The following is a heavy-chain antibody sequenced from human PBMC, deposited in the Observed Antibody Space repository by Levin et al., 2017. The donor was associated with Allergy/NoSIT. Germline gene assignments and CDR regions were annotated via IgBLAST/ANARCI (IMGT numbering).Heavy chain of an antibody. D-gene: IGHD6-6*01. CDR2: ISYDGSSK. Sequence: PGGSLRLSCAASGFTFTSYTMHWVRQAPGKGLEWVAVISYDGSSKYYADSVKGRFTISRDNSKNTLYLQMNTLRAEDTAVYYCARPNGAYSSASAGRCWGQGTLVTVSS. CDR3: ARPNGAYSSASAGRC. V-gene: IGHV3-30*04. J-gene: IGHJ4*02. CDR1: GFTFTSYT.